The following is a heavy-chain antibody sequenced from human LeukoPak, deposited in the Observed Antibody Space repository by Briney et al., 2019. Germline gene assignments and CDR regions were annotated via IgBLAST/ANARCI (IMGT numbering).Heavy chain of an antibody. CDR1: GFTFSNAW. CDR2: IKSKTDGGTT. CDR3: ITFSMIVVVITD. Sequence: GGSLRLSCAASGFTFSNAWLSWVRQAPGKGLEWVGRIKSKTDGGTTDYAAPVKGRFTISRDDSKNTLYLQMNSLKTEDTAVYYCITFSMIVVVITDWGQGTLVTVCS. J-gene: IGHJ4*02. D-gene: IGHD3-22*01. V-gene: IGHV3-15*01.